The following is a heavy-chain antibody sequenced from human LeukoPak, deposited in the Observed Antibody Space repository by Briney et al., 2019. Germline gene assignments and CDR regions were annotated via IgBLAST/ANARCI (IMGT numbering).Heavy chain of an antibody. CDR1: GFTFSPYA. J-gene: IGHJ6*02. Sequence: GGSLRLSCAASGFTFSPYAMNWVRQAPGKGLEWVSVMYSGGSTYYAGSVKGRVAISRDNSQNTVFLQMNSVRVEDTAVYYCARSYSNHLFGMDVWGQGTAVTVSS. V-gene: IGHV3-66*01. CDR2: MYSGGST. D-gene: IGHD4-11*01. CDR3: ARSYSNHLFGMDV.